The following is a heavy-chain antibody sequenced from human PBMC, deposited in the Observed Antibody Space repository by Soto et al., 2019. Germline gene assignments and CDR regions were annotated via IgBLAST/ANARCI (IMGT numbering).Heavy chain of an antibody. CDR2: INPSGGSI. CDR1: GYTFTRYQ. J-gene: IGHJ6*02. Sequence: GASVKVSCKASGYTFTRYQMHWVRQAPGQGLEWMGIINPSGGSISYAQKFQGRVTMTRDTSTSTVYMELSSLRPEDTAVYYCARSYCSNGVCYTGSYYYYAMDFWGQGTTVTVSS. D-gene: IGHD2-8*01. CDR3: ARSYCSNGVCYTGSYYYYAMDF. V-gene: IGHV1-46*01.